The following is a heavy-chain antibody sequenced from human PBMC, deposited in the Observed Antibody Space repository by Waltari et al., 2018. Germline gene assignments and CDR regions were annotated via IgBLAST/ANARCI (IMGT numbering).Heavy chain of an antibody. V-gene: IGHV3-21*01. CDR2: ISPSSGHR. CDR3: ARHRPYNGGVYYGLDV. Sequence: SCAASGFTFSSYSMDWVRQAPGKGLEWVSSISPSSGHRYYADSLKGRFTISRDNAKNSLDLQMSSLRAEDTAVYYCARHRPYNGGVYYGLDVWGLGTTVTVSS. J-gene: IGHJ6*02. D-gene: IGHD3-10*01. CDR1: GFTFSSYS.